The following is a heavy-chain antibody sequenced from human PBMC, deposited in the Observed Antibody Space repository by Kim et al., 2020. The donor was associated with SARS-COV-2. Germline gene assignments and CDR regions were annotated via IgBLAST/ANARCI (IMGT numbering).Heavy chain of an antibody. J-gene: IGHJ6*02. CDR2: INPSGGST. CDR1: GYTFTSYY. CDR3: ARESDIVVVPAAPRWALGDYYGMDV. Sequence: ASVKVSCKASGYTFTSYYMHWVRQAPGQGLEWMGIINPSGGSTSYAQKFQGRVTMTRDTSTSTVYMELSSLRSEDTAVYYCARESDIVVVPAAPRWALGDYYGMDVWGQGTTVTVSS. D-gene: IGHD2-2*01. V-gene: IGHV1-46*01.